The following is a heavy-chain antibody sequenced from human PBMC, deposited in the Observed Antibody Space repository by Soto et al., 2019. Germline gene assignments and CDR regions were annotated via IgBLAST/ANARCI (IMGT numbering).Heavy chain of an antibody. Sequence: SETLSLTCAVSGGSISGYYWNWIRQPPGKGLEWIGYMYYSGSTNYNPSLKSRVTISLDTSKNVFSLQLTSVTAADTAVYFCARGLMGATTRGFDYSGQGTLVIVSS. V-gene: IGHV4-59*01. CDR3: ARGLMGATTRGFDY. CDR1: GGSISGYY. CDR2: MYYSGST. J-gene: IGHJ4*02. D-gene: IGHD1-26*01.